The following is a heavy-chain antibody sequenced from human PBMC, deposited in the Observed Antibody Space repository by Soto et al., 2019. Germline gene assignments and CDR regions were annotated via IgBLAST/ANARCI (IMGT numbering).Heavy chain of an antibody. CDR3: ARPGGFGELFPDC. J-gene: IGHJ4*02. D-gene: IGHD3-10*01. CDR1: GYTFTSYA. CDR2: INAGNGNT. Sequence: QVQLVQSGAEVKKPGASVKVSCKASGYTFTSYAMHWVRQAPGQRLEWMGWINAGNGNTKYSQKFQGRVTITRDTXASTAYMELSSLRSEDTAVYYCARPGGFGELFPDCWGQGTLVTVSS. V-gene: IGHV1-3*01.